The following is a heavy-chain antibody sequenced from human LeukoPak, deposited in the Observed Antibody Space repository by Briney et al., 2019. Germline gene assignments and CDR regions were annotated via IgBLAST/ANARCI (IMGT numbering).Heavy chain of an antibody. CDR3: AKDFRIGYSAHFDY. D-gene: IGHD2-21*01. Sequence: GGSLRLSCAASGFTVGSNYMNWVRQAPGKGLEWVSVIYSGGSTYYADSVKGRFSISRDNSKNTLYLQMDSLRGEDTAVYYCAKDFRIGYSAHFDYWGQGALVTVSS. CDR1: GFTVGSNY. CDR2: IYSGGST. J-gene: IGHJ4*02. V-gene: IGHV3-53*01.